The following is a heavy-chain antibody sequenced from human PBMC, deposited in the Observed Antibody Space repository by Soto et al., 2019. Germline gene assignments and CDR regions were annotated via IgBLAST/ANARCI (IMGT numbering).Heavy chain of an antibody. CDR3: AKDAVYNDGLWLMDH. CDR1: GFTLSDHY. J-gene: IGHJ4*02. D-gene: IGHD2-21*01. V-gene: IGHV3-23*05. Sequence: GGSLRLSCAGSGFTLSDHYIDWVRQAPGKGLECVSGIYGSGRGIEYADSVKGRFTISRDNSKNTVYLQMTDLRADDTAVYYCAKDAVYNDGLWLMDHWGQGTQVTVSS. CDR2: IYGSGRGI.